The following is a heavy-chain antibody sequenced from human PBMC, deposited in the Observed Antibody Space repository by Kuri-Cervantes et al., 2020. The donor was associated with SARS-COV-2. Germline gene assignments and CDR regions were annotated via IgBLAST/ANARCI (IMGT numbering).Heavy chain of an antibody. CDR1: GFTFSNAW. CDR2: IKSKTDGGTT. V-gene: IGHV3-15*01. Sequence: GESLKISCAASGFTFSNAWMSWVRQAPGKGLEWVGRIKSKTDGGTTDYAAPVKGRFTISRDDSKNTLYLQMNSLKTEDTAVYYCARDHGDCSGGTCYVVYYGMDVWGQGTTVTVSS. J-gene: IGHJ6*02. D-gene: IGHD2-15*01. CDR3: ARDHGDCSGGTCYVVYYGMDV.